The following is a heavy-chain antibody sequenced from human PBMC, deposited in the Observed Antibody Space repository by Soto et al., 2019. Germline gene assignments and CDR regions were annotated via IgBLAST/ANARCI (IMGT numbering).Heavy chain of an antibody. J-gene: IGHJ4*02. D-gene: IGHD6-19*01. CDR1: GGSISSSNC. CDR3: ARDRGSGWYGGFDY. CDR2: IYHSGST. V-gene: IGHV4-4*02. Sequence: SETLSLTCAVSGGSISSSNCWSFVRQPPGKGLEWIGEIYHSGSTNYNPSLKSRVTISVDKSKNQFSLKLSSVTAADTAVYYCARDRGSGWYGGFDYWGQGTLVTVSS.